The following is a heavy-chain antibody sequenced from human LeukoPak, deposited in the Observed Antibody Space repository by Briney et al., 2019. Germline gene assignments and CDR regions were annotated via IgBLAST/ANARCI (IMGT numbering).Heavy chain of an antibody. CDR2: INAGNGNT. Sequence: VSVKVSCKASGYTFTSYAMHWVRQAPGQRLEWMGWINAGNGNTKYSQKFQGRVTITRDTSASTAYMELSSLRSEDTAVYYCARDLRAVAGTGLGYWGQGTLVTVSS. CDR1: GYTFTSYA. V-gene: IGHV1-3*01. J-gene: IGHJ4*02. CDR3: ARDLRAVAGTGLGY. D-gene: IGHD6-19*01.